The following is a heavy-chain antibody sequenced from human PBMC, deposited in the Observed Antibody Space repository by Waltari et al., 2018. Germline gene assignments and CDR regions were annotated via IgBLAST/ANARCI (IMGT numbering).Heavy chain of an antibody. V-gene: IGHV4-39*01. CDR1: GDSISSSSYY. CDR3: VRHARTTSGGKHFDH. CDR2: MYYSGST. J-gene: IGHJ4*02. D-gene: IGHD2-15*01. Sequence: QLQESGPGLVKASETLSLTCTVSGDSISSSSYYWGWVRQPPGKGLEWIGNMYYSGSTYYNPSLKSRGTISGDTSKSQFALKLSSVTAADTSMYYCVRHARTTSGGKHFDHWGQGMLVTVSP.